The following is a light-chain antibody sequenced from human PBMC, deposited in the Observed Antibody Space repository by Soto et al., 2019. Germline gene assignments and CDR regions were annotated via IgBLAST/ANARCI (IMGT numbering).Light chain of an antibody. V-gene: IGLV2-14*01. CDR2: EVR. CDR3: SSYAGSSTHVV. J-gene: IGLJ2*01. Sequence: QSVLTQPASVSGSPGQSITISCTGTSSDVGGSNYVSWYQQHPGKAPKLMIYEVRNRPSGVSNRFSGSKSGTTASLPISGLQADDDDDYYCSSYAGSSTHVVFGGGTKLTVL. CDR1: SSDVGGSNY.